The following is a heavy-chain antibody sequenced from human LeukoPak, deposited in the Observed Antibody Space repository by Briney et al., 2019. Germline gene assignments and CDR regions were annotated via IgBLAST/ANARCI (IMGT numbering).Heavy chain of an antibody. CDR1: GYTFTSYD. V-gene: IGHV1-8*03. D-gene: IGHD3-10*01. CDR2: MNPNSGNT. J-gene: IGHJ6*03. CDR3: ARVSGSGSMLMNNYYYYYYMDV. Sequence: ASVKVSCKASGYTFTSYDINWVRQATGQGLEWMGWMNPNSGNTGYAQKFQGRVTITRNTSISTAYMELSSLRSEDTAVYYCARVSGSGSMLMNNYYYYYYMDVWGKGTTVTVSS.